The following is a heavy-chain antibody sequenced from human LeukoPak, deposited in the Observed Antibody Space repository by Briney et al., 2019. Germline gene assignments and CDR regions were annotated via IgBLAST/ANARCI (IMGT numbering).Heavy chain of an antibody. V-gene: IGHV3-74*01. D-gene: IGHD1/OR15-1a*01. CDR2: INGDGSST. CDR1: GFTLSYYW. Sequence: PGGSLRLSCAASGFTLSYYWMHWVRQAPGKGLVWVSCINGDGSSTNYADSVKGRFTISRDNAKNTLYLEMNSLRAEDTAVYYCTRDPRNKGFDPWGQGTLATVSP. J-gene: IGHJ5*02. CDR3: TRDPRNKGFDP.